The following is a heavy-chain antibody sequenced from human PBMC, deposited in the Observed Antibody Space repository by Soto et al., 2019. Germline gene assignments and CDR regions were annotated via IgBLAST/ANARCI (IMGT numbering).Heavy chain of an antibody. D-gene: IGHD5-18*01. V-gene: IGHV1-58*02. J-gene: IGHJ6*02. CDR3: ARDSGYSYGFSGGYYYYYGMDV. Sequence: SVKVSCKASGFTFTSSAMQWVRQARGQRLEWIGWIVVGSGNTNYAQKFQERVTITRDMSTSTAYMELSSLRSEDTAVYYCARDSGYSYGFSGGYYYYYGMDVWGQGTTVTVSS. CDR1: GFTFTSSA. CDR2: IVVGSGNT.